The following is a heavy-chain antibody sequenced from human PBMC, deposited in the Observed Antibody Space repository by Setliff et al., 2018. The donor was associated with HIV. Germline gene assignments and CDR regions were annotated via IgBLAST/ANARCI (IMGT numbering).Heavy chain of an antibody. CDR1: GFTFSDYY. J-gene: IGHJ6*03. Sequence: GGSLRLSCAASGFTFSDYYMSWIRQAPGKGLEWVSYISSSGSTIYYADSVKGRFTISRGNAKNSLYLQMNSLRAEDTAVYYCARNYVNYYYYMDVWGKGTTVTVSS. D-gene: IGHD4-4*01. CDR2: ISSSGSTI. V-gene: IGHV3-11*01. CDR3: ARNYVNYYYYMDV.